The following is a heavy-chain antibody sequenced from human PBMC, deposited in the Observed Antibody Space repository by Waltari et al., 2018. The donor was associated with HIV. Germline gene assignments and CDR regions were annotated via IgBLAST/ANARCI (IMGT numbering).Heavy chain of an antibody. D-gene: IGHD3-22*01. CDR1: GYTVTDLS. CDR2: FDPEDGET. J-gene: IGHJ4*02. V-gene: IGHV1-24*01. Sequence: QVQLVQSGAEVKKPGASVKVSCKVSGYTVTDLSMHWVRQAPGKGLEWMGGFDPEDGETIYAQKFQGRVTMTEDTSTDTAYMELSSLRSEDTAVYYCATAPRVEYDSSGPWYFDYWGQGTLVTVSS. CDR3: ATAPRVEYDSSGPWYFDY.